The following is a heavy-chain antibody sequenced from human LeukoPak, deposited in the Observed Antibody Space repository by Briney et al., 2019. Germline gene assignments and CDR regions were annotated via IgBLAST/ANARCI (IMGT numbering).Heavy chain of an antibody. J-gene: IGHJ4*02. V-gene: IGHV4-59*08. CDR2: IYYSGST. CDR3: ARSGGQVSGYLRTFDY. CDR1: GGSISSYY. D-gene: IGHD3-22*01. Sequence: SETLSLTCTVSGGSISSYYWSWIRQPPGKGLEWIGYIYYSGSTNYNPSLKSRVTTSVDTSKNQFSLKLSSVTAADTAVYYCARSGGQVSGYLRTFDYWGQGTLVTVSS.